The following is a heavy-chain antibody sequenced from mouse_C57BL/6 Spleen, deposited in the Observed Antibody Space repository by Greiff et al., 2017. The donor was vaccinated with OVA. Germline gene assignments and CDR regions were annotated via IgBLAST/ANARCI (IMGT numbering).Heavy chain of an antibody. CDR3: ARRSPRDAMDY. CDR2: IYPGNSDT. V-gene: IGHV1-5*01. J-gene: IGHJ4*01. CDR1: GYTFTSYW. Sequence: VQLQQSGTVLARPGASVKMSCKTSGYTFTSYWMHWVKQRPGQGLEWIGAIYPGNSDTSYNQKFKGKAKLTAVTSASTAYMQLSSLTSEDSAVYFCARRSPRDAMDYWGQGTSVTVSS.